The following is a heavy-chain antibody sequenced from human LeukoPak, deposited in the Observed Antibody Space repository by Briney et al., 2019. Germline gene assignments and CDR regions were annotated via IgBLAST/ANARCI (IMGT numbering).Heavy chain of an antibody. CDR1: GFTFSSYA. V-gene: IGHV3-20*04. CDR3: ARHYSTLGVVGATHY. CDR2: INWNGGST. Sequence: GGSLRLSCAASGFTFSSYAMHWVRQAPGKGLEWVSGINWNGGSTGYADSVKGRFTISRDNAKNSLYLQMNSLRAEDTALYYCARHYSTLGVVGATHYWGQGTLVTVSS. D-gene: IGHD1-26*01. J-gene: IGHJ4*02.